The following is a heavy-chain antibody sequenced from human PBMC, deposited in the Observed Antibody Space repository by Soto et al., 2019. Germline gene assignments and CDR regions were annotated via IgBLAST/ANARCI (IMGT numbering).Heavy chain of an antibody. CDR3: ARGYLAYYYDSSGYYPFDY. D-gene: IGHD3-22*01. J-gene: IGHJ4*02. CDR1: GGSISSYY. Sequence: SETLSLTCTVSGGSISSYYWSWIRQPPGKGLEWIGYIYYSGSTNYNPSLKSRVTISVDTSKNQFSLKLSSVTAADTAVYYCARGYLAYYYDSSGYYPFDYWGQGTLVTVSS. V-gene: IGHV4-59*01. CDR2: IYYSGST.